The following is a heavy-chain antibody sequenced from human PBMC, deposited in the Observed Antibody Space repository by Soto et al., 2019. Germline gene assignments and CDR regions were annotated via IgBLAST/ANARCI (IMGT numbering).Heavy chain of an antibody. D-gene: IGHD4-4*01. J-gene: IGHJ3*02. CDR1: GGTISSYY. Sequence: SETLSLTCTVSGGTISSYYWSWIRQPPGKGLEWIGYIYYSGSTNYNPSLKSRVTISVDTSKNQFSLKLSSVTAADTAVYYCARGPFYSNYGDAFDIWGQGTMVTVSS. CDR3: ARGPFYSNYGDAFDI. V-gene: IGHV4-59*01. CDR2: IYYSGST.